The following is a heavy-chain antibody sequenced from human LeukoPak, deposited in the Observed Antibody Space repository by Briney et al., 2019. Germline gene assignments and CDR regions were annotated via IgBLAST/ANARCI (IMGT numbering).Heavy chain of an antibody. D-gene: IGHD6-13*01. V-gene: IGHV1-3*01. Sequence: ASVKVSCKASGYTFTSYAMHWVRQAPGQRLEWMGWINAGNGNTKYSQKFQGRVAITRDTSASTAYMELSSLRSEDTAVYYCAREGGIAAAGTCWFDPWGQGTLVTVSS. CDR3: AREGGIAAAGTCWFDP. J-gene: IGHJ5*02. CDR1: GYTFTSYA. CDR2: INAGNGNT.